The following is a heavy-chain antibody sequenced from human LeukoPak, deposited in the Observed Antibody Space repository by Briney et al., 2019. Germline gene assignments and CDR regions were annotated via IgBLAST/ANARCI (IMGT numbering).Heavy chain of an antibody. D-gene: IGHD2/OR15-2a*01. J-gene: IGHJ4*02. V-gene: IGHV3-7*01. CDR1: GFTVSSNY. CDR2: IKQDGSEK. Sequence: PGGSLRLSCAASGFTVSSNYMSWVRQAPGKGLEWVANIKQDGSEKYYVDSVKGRFTISRDNAKNSLYLQMNSLRAEDTAVYYCARDSSLWHFDYWGQGTLVTVSS. CDR3: ARDSSLWHFDY.